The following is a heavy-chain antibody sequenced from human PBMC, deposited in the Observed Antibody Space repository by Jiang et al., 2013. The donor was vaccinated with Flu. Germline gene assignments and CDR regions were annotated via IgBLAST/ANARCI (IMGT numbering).Heavy chain of an antibody. V-gene: IGHV3-33*01. CDR3: ARSNSSSWFLTYFDY. CDR2: IWYDGSNK. D-gene: IGHD6-13*01. CDR1: GFTFSSYG. J-gene: IGHJ4*02. Sequence: VQLLESGGGVVQPGRSLRLSCAASGFTFSSYGMHWVRQAPGKGLEWVAVIWYDGSNKYYADSVKGRFTISRDNSKNTLYLQMNSLRAEDAAVYYCARSNSSSWFLTYFDYWGQGTLVTVSS.